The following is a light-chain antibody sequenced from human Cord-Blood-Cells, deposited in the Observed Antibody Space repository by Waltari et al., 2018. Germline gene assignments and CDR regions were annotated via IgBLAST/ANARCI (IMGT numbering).Light chain of an antibody. CDR3: SSYTSSSTLV. Sequence: QSALTQPASVSGSPGQSITISCTGTSSDVGGYNYVSWYPQHPGKAPKRMIYDVSNRPSGVCSRFSGSKSGNPASLTISGLQAEDEADYYCSSYTSSSTLVFGGGTKLTVL. CDR2: DVS. J-gene: IGLJ2*01. CDR1: SSDVGGYNY. V-gene: IGLV2-14*01.